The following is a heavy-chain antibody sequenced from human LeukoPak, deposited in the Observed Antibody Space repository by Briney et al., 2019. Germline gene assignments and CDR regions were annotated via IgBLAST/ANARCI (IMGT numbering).Heavy chain of an antibody. CDR2: IYHSGST. Sequence: SETLSLTCTVSGYPISSGYYWGWIRQPPGKGLEWIGSIYHSGSTYHNPSLKSRVTISVDTSKNQFSLKLSSVTVADTAVFYCAREVYSSSWFYGMDVWGQGTTVTVSS. V-gene: IGHV4-38-2*02. CDR1: GYPISSGYY. D-gene: IGHD6-13*01. CDR3: AREVYSSSWFYGMDV. J-gene: IGHJ6*02.